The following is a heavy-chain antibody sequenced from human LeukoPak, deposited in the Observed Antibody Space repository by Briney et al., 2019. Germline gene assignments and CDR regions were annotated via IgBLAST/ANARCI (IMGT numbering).Heavy chain of an antibody. V-gene: IGHV4-39*07. J-gene: IGHJ6*03. CDR1: GGSISSSSYY. CDR2: IYYSGST. Sequence: SETLSLTCTVSGGSISSSSYYWGWIRQPPGKGLEWIGSIYYSGSTYYNPSLKSRVTISVDTSKNQFSLKLSSVTAADTAVYYCARDEGQGYYYYYMDVWGKGTTVTVSS. CDR3: ARDEGQGYYYYYMDV.